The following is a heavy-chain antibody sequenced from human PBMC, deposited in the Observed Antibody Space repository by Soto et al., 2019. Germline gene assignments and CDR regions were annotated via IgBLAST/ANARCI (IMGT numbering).Heavy chain of an antibody. J-gene: IGHJ4*02. D-gene: IGHD6-13*01. CDR3: ARGPFRSSRAIDY. CDR1: GGSFSGYY. CDR2: INHSGST. V-gene: IGHV4-34*01. Sequence: SETLSLTCAVYGGSFSGYYWSWIRQPPGKGLEWIGEINHSGSTNYNPSLKSRVTISVDTSKNQFSLKLSSVTAADTAVYYCARGPFRSSRAIDYWGQGTLVTVS.